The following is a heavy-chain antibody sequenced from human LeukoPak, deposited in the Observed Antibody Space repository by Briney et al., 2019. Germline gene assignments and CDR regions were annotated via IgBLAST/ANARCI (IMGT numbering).Heavy chain of an antibody. D-gene: IGHD1-1*01. J-gene: IGHJ5*02. CDR2: IYYSGST. Sequence: SETLSLTCTVSGGSISSSSYHWGWIRQPPGKGLEWIGSIYYSGSTYYNPSLKSRVTISVDTSKNQFSLKLSSVTAADTAVYYCATLTTPGWFNPWGQGTLVTVSS. CDR1: GGSISSSSYH. V-gene: IGHV4-39*07. CDR3: ATLTTPGWFNP.